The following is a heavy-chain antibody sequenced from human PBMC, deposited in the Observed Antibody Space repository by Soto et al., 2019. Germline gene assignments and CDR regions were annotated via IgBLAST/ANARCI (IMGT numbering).Heavy chain of an antibody. V-gene: IGHV4-34*01. Sequence: QVQLQQWGAGLLKPSETLSLTCAVYGGSFSGYYWSWIRQPPGKGLEWIGEINHRGSTNYNPSLKSRVTISVDTSKNQFSLKLSSVTAADTAVYYCARRLKYQLLPFDYWGQGTLVTVSS. CDR3: ARRLKYQLLPFDY. CDR2: INHRGST. D-gene: IGHD2-2*01. CDR1: GGSFSGYY. J-gene: IGHJ4*02.